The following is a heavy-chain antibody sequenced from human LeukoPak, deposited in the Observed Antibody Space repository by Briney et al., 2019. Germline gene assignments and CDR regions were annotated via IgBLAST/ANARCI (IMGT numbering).Heavy chain of an antibody. Sequence: GGSLRLSCAASGFTFSSYSMNWVRQAPGKGLEWVSSISSSSSYIYYADSVKGRFTISRDNAKNSLYLQMNSLRAEDTAVYYCARGVGYSGYVDYWGQGTLVTVSS. CDR1: GFTFSSYS. J-gene: IGHJ4*02. CDR3: ARGVGYSGYVDY. CDR2: ISSSSSYI. D-gene: IGHD5-12*01. V-gene: IGHV3-21*01.